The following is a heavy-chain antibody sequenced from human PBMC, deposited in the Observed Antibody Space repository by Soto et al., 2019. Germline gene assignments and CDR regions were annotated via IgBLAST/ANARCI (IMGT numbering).Heavy chain of an antibody. J-gene: IGHJ4*02. CDR1: GYTFTTYW. CDR3: ARRAGSLDLDY. D-gene: IGHD6-19*01. V-gene: IGHV5-51*03. Sequence: EVQLVQSGAEVKKPGESLKISCKGSGYTFTTYWIGWVRQMPGKGLEWMGSIYPGDSDTRYSPSFRGQVTISADKSITTAYVQWSSLKASDTAMYYCARRAGSLDLDYWGQGTLVTVSS. CDR2: IYPGDSDT.